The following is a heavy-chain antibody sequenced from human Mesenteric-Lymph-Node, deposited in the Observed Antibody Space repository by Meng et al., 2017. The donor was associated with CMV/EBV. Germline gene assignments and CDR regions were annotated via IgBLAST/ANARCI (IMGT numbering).Heavy chain of an antibody. V-gene: IGHV3-74*01. Sequence: GESLKISCAASGFTISSYWMHWVRQAPGKGLVWVSRINSDGSSTSYADSVKGRFTISRDSAKNTLYLQMNSLIVEDTAVYYCAKDPDGSGWYYDWFHPWGQGTLVTVSS. CDR1: GFTISSYW. CDR2: INSDGSST. CDR3: AKDPDGSGWYYDWFHP. J-gene: IGHJ5*02. D-gene: IGHD6-19*01.